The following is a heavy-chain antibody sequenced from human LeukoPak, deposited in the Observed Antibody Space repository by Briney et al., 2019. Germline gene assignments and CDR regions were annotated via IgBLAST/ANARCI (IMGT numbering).Heavy chain of an antibody. V-gene: IGHV3-48*01. CDR2: ISSSSSTI. CDR3: ARGKRMVRGVIIPPIDY. D-gene: IGHD3-10*01. Sequence: PGGSLRLSCAASGFTFSSYSMNWVRQAPGKGLEWVSYISSSSSTIYYADSVKGRFTISRDNAKNSLYLQMNSLRAEDTAVYYCARGKRMVRGVIIPPIDYWGQRTLVTVSS. CDR1: GFTFSSYS. J-gene: IGHJ4*02.